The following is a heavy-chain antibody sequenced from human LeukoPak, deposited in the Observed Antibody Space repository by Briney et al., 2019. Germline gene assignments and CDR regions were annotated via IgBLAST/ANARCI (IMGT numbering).Heavy chain of an antibody. CDR3: ARAGYCSGGSCYPGIFPFDY. J-gene: IGHJ4*02. CDR1: GFTFSIYS. CDR2: ISSSSSYI. V-gene: IGHV3-21*01. Sequence: PGGSLRLSCAASGFTFSIYSMNWVRQAPGKGLEWVSSISSSSSYIYYADSVKGRFTISRDNAKNSLYLQMNSLRAEDTAVYYCARAGYCSGGSCYPGIFPFDYWGQGTLVTVSS. D-gene: IGHD2-15*01.